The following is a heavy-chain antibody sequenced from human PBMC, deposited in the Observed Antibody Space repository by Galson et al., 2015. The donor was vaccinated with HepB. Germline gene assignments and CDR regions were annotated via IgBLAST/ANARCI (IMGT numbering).Heavy chain of an antibody. CDR3: TRGVGATEKDYGMDV. J-gene: IGHJ6*02. V-gene: IGHV3-49*03. CDR1: GFTFGDYA. D-gene: IGHD1-26*01. CDR2: IRSKAYGGTT. Sequence: SLRLSCAASGFTFGDYAMSWFRQAPGKGLEWVGFIRSKAYGGTTEYAAPVKGRFTISGDDSKSIAYLQMNSLKTEDTAVYYCTRGVGATEKDYGMDVWGQGTTVTVSS.